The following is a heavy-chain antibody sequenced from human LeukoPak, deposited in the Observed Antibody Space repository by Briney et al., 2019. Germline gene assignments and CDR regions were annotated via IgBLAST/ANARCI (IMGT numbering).Heavy chain of an antibody. J-gene: IGHJ4*02. V-gene: IGHV1-69*13. CDR3: ATRERSGVTDY. CDR1: GGTFSSYA. D-gene: IGHD2-21*02. Sequence: ASVKVSCKASGGTFSSYAISWVRQAPGQGLEWMGGIIPIFGTANYAQKFQGRVTITADESTSTAYMELSSLRSEDTAVYYCATRERSGVTDYWGQGTLVIVSS. CDR2: IIPIFGTA.